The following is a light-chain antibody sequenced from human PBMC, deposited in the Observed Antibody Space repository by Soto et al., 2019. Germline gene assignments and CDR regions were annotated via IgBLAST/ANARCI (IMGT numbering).Light chain of an antibody. J-gene: IGLJ2*01. CDR2: DVA. V-gene: IGLV2-11*01. Sequence: QSALTQPHSVSGSPGQSVTISCTGTSGDVGGYNYVSWYQHHPGKAPRLLIYDVAKRPSGVPDRFSASKSGNTASLTISGLQAEDDAYFYCCSYADSNILVFGGGTKLTVL. CDR3: CSYADSNILV. CDR1: SGDVGGYNY.